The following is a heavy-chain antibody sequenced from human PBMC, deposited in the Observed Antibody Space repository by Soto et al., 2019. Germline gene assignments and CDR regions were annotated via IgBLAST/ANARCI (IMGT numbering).Heavy chain of an antibody. CDR1: GGSISSSSYY. CDR2: IYYSGST. V-gene: IGHV4-39*01. CDR3: ARHERGLGGPAIYVPNWFDP. D-gene: IGHD7-27*01. Sequence: PSETLSLTCTVSGGSISSSSYYWGWIRQPPGKGLEWIGSIYYSGSTYYNPSLKSRVTISVDTSKNQFSLKLSSVTAADTAVYYCARHERGLGGPAIYVPNWFDPWGQGTLVTVSS. J-gene: IGHJ5*02.